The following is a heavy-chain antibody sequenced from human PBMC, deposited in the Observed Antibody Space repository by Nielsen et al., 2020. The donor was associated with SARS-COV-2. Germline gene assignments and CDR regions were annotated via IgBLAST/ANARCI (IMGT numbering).Heavy chain of an antibody. D-gene: IGHD3-10*01. CDR1: GFTFSSYA. Sequence: GGSLRLSCAASGFTFSSYAFHWVRQAPGKGLEWVAVISYDGSNRYYADSVKGRFTISRDNFKNTLYLQMNSLRTEDTAVYYCAKSNVVRGIIGYYFEYWGRGTAVNVSS. CDR3: AKSNVVRGIIGYYFEY. J-gene: IGHJ4*02. V-gene: IGHV3-30-3*02. CDR2: ISYDGSNR.